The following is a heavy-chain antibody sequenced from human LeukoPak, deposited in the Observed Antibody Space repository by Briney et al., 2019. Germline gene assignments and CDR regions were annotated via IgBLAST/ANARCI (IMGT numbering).Heavy chain of an antibody. CDR3: ASQSASYSSIYY. V-gene: IGHV4-61*02. CDR1: GGSISSGSYY. D-gene: IGHD6-13*01. Sequence: PSQTLSLTYTVSGGSISSGSYYWRWIRQPAGKGLKWIGRIYTSGSTNYTPSLKSRVTISVDTSKNQFSLELSSVTAADTAVYYCASQSASYSSIYYWGQGTLVTVSS. J-gene: IGHJ4*02. CDR2: IYTSGST.